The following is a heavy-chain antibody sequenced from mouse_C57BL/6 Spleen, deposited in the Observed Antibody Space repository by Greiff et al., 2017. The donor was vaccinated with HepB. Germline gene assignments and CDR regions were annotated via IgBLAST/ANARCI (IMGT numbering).Heavy chain of an antibody. CDR3: ARNPVAHYAMDY. Sequence: VMLVESGPGLVQPSQSLSITCTVSGFSLTSYGVHWVRQSPGKGLEWLGVIWSGGSTDYNAAFISRLSISKDNSKSQVFFKMNSLQADDTAIYYCARNPVAHYAMDYWGQGTSVTVSS. V-gene: IGHV2-2*01. J-gene: IGHJ4*01. D-gene: IGHD1-1*02. CDR1: GFSLTSYG. CDR2: IWSGGST.